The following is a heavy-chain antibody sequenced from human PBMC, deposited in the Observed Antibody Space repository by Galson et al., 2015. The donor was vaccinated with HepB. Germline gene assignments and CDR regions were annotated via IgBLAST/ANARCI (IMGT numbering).Heavy chain of an antibody. CDR2: IDWDGDK. Sequence: PALVKPTQTLTLTCTFSGFSLSTSGMRVSWIRRPPGKALEWLARIDWDGDKFYSTSLKTRLTISKDTSKNQVVLTMTNMDPVDTATYYCARMWHSYGLDYWGQGTLVTVSS. V-gene: IGHV2-70*04. D-gene: IGHD5-18*01. CDR3: ARMWHSYGLDY. J-gene: IGHJ4*02. CDR1: GFSLSTSGMR.